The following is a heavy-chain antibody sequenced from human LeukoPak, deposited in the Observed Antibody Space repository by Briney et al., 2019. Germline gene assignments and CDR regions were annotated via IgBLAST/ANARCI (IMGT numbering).Heavy chain of an antibody. CDR3: ARGRGPIFDWLSRRGVQFDY. Sequence: SGTLSLTPTVPGGSISRYYWSWIRPPPGKGLGWIGYIYYSGSTHYNPSLKSRVPISVDTSKNQLSLKLSSVTAADTAVYYCARGRGPIFDWLSRRGVQFDYWGQGTLVTVSS. D-gene: IGHD3-9*01. CDR1: GGSISRYY. J-gene: IGHJ4*02. CDR2: IYYSGST. V-gene: IGHV4-59*01.